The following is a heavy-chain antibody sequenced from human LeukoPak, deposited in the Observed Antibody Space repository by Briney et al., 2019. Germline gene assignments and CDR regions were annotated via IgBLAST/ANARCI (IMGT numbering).Heavy chain of an antibody. D-gene: IGHD6-19*01. J-gene: IGHJ5*02. V-gene: IGHV3-48*03. CDR1: GFTFSSYE. Sequence: GGSLRLSCAASGFTFSSYEMNWVRQAPGKGLEWVSYISSSGSTIYYADSVKGRFTISRDNAKNSLYLQMNSLRAEDTAVYYCARGSGPEQWLEYNWFDPWGQGTLVTVSS. CDR2: ISSSGSTI. CDR3: ARGSGPEQWLEYNWFDP.